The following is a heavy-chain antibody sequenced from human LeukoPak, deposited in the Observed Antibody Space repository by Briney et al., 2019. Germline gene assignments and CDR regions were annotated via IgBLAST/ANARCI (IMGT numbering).Heavy chain of an antibody. CDR1: GFTFSSYG. CDR3: AKPLWLAGPLGFAE. V-gene: IGHV3-30*18. D-gene: IGHD6-19*01. Sequence: GRSLRLSCAASGFTFSSYGMHWVRQAPGKGLEWVAVISYDGSNKYYADSVKGRFTISRDNSKNTLYLQMNSLRAEDTAVYYCAKPLWLAGPLGFAEWGQGTLVTVSS. J-gene: IGHJ4*02. CDR2: ISYDGSNK.